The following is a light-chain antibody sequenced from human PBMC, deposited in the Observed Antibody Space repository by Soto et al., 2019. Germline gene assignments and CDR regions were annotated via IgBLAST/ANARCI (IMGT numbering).Light chain of an antibody. CDR3: ATWDDDLNAAV. J-gene: IGLJ7*01. CDR2: IND. V-gene: IGLV1-44*01. Sequence: QSVLTQPPSLSGTPGQRVTISCSGSSSNIAGNTVHWYQHLPGTAPKLLIYINDQRPSGGPGRFSASTSGTSASLAISGLHSDDEADYYCATWDDDLNAAVFGGGTQLTVL. CDR1: SSNIAGNT.